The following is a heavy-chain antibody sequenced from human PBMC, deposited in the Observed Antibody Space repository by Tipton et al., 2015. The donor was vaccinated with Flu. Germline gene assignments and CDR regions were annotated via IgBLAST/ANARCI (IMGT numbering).Heavy chain of an antibody. CDR1: GASVTSDY. CDR2: IFHSGIT. CDR3: ARDSGAYPLGFDP. Sequence: TLSLTCNVSGASVTSDYWNWIRQTPGKGLEWVGNIFHSGITKYSPSLKSRVTISIDTSKNQLSLTLTSVTAADTAVYYCARDSGAYPLGFDPWGRGTLVTVSS. V-gene: IGHV4-59*02. J-gene: IGHJ5*01. D-gene: IGHD2-15*01.